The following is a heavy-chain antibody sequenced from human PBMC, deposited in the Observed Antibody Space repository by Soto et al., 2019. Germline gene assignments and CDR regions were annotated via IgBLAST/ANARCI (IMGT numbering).Heavy chain of an antibody. V-gene: IGHV4-34*01. CDR2: INHSGST. Sequence: PSETLSLTCAVYGGSFSGYYWSWIRQPPGKGLVWIGEINHSGSTNYNPSLKSRVTISVDTSKNQFSLKLSSVTAADTAVYYCARIGKYDFWSGYYYYGMDVWGQGTTVT. J-gene: IGHJ6*02. D-gene: IGHD3-3*01. CDR3: ARIGKYDFWSGYYYYGMDV. CDR1: GGSFSGYY.